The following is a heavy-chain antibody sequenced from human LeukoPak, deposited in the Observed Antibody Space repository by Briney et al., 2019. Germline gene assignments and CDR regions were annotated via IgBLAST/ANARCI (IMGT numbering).Heavy chain of an antibody. D-gene: IGHD2-15*01. J-gene: IGHJ4*02. CDR2: INPNSDFT. CDR1: GYTFTGYY. Sequence: ASVKVSCKASGYTFTGYYMHWVRQVPGQGLEWMGWINPNSDFTNFAQNFQGRVTMTSDTSISTAYMELSRLRSDDTAVYYCARAISGGSPITASDYWGQGTLVTVSS. V-gene: IGHV1-2*02. CDR3: ARAISGGSPITASDY.